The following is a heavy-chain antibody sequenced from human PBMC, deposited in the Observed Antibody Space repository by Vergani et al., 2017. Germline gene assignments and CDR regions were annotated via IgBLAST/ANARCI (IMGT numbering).Heavy chain of an antibody. V-gene: IGHV3-23*01. J-gene: IGHJ4*02. CDR1: GFTFSSYA. CDR3: ARDRGYGLDY. D-gene: IGHD6-25*01. Sequence: EVELLESGGGLVQPGGSLRLSCAASGFTFSSYAMTWVRQAPGRGLEWVSAISSGGGSTYYADSVRGRFTISRDNSKNTLYLQLNSLRAEDTAVYYCARDRGYGLDYWGQGTLVTVSS. CDR2: ISSGGGST.